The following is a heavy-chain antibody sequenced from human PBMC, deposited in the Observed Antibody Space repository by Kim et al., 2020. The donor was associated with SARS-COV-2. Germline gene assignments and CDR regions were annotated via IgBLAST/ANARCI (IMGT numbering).Heavy chain of an antibody. D-gene: IGHD4-17*01. V-gene: IGHV4-31*03. Sequence: SETLSLTCTVSGGSISSGGYYWSWIRQHPGKGLEWIGYIYYSGSTYYNPSLKSRVTISVDTSKNQFSLKLSSVTAADTAVYYCARDRGDYGDYEVSEPAPAGWFDPWGQGTLVTVSS. J-gene: IGHJ5*02. CDR1: GGSISSGGYY. CDR3: ARDRGDYGDYEVSEPAPAGWFDP. CDR2: IYYSGST.